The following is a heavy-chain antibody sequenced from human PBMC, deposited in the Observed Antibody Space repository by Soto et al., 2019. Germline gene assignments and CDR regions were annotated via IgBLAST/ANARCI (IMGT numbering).Heavy chain of an antibody. CDR2: IWYDGSKT. CDR3: ARDGQYRNIEDN. V-gene: IGHV3-33*01. J-gene: IGHJ4*01. CDR1: GFSFSTYG. D-gene: IGHD2-15*01. Sequence: QVQLVESGGGVVQPGTSLRLSCATSGFSFSTYGMHWVRQAPGKGLEWVAFIWYDGSKTHYADSMKGRFTITRDNSKNILYLHMNRLTAEDTAVYHGARDGQYRNIEDNWGHVTLVTVAS.